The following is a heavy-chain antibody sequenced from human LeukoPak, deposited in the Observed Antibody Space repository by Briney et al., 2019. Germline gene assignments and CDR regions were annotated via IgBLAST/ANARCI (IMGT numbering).Heavy chain of an antibody. V-gene: IGHV4-34*01. Sequence: PSETLSLTCAVYGGSFSGYYWSWIRQPPGKGLEWIGEINHSGSTNYNPSLKSRVTISVDTSKNQFSLKLTSVTAADTAVYYCARGLSYSDLDYWGQGTLVTVSS. CDR2: INHSGST. CDR3: ARGLSYSDLDY. D-gene: IGHD1-26*01. J-gene: IGHJ4*02. CDR1: GGSFSGYY.